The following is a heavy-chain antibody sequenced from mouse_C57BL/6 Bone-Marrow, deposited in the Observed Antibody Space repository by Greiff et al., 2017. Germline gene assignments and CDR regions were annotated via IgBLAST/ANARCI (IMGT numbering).Heavy chain of an antibody. V-gene: IGHV1-63*01. J-gene: IGHJ4*01. CDR2: IYPGGGYT. CDR3: ARSQATLLMDY. Sequence: VQLQQSGAELVRPGTSVKMSCKASGYTFTNYWIGWAKQRPGHGLEWIGDIYPGGGYTNYNEKFKGKATLTADKSSSTAYMQFSSLTSEESAIYYCARSQATLLMDYWGQGTSVTVSS. D-gene: IGHD3-2*02. CDR1: GYTFTNYW.